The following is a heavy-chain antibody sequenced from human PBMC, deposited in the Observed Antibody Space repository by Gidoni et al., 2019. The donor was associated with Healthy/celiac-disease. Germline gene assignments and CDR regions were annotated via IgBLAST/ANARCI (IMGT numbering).Heavy chain of an antibody. CDR3: ASTEYYYDSSGYYLGY. CDR2: IIPILGIA. J-gene: IGHJ4*02. D-gene: IGHD3-22*01. V-gene: IGHV1-69*09. Sequence: QVQLVQSGAEVKKPGSSVKVSCKASGGTFSRYAISWVRQAPGQGLEWMGRIIPILGIANYAQKFQGRVTITADKSTSTAYMELSSLRSEDTAVYYCASTEYYYDSSGYYLGYWGQGTLVTVSS. CDR1: GGTFSRYA.